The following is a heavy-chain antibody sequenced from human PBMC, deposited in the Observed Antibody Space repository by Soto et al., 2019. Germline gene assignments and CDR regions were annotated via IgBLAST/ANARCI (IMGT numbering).Heavy chain of an antibody. V-gene: IGHV1-69*12. CDR2: IIPIFDTA. D-gene: IGHD6-19*01. J-gene: IGHJ4*02. CDR1: GGSFSNYA. Sequence: QVQLVQSGAEVKKPGSSVKVSCKASGGSFSNYAFIWVRQAPGQGLEWMGGIIPIFDTADYPQKFQGRVTITADESTSTVYMELSSLTSEDTAVYYCARGVGWPDFDYWGQGTLVTVSS. CDR3: ARGVGWPDFDY.